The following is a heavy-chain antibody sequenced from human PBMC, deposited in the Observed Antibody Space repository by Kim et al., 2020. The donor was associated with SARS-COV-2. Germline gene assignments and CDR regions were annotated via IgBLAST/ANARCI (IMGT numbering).Heavy chain of an antibody. Sequence: TSYAQKFQGRVTMTRDTSTSTVYMELSSLRSEDTAVYYCARVTHPYGMDVWGQGTTVTVSS. V-gene: IGHV1-46*01. CDR2: T. CDR3: ARVTHPYGMDV. J-gene: IGHJ6*02.